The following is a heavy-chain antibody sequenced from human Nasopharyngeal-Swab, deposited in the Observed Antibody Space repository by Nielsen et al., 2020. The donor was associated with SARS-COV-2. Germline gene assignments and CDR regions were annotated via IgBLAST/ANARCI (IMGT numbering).Heavy chain of an antibody. Sequence: GESLKISCAASGFSISGYWMHWVRQAPGKGLVWVSRISSDGGANYADSATGRFTISRDNAKNTVYLQMNSLRAEDTAVYYCARDRRRYYFDYWGQGTLVTVSS. CDR1: GFSISGYW. V-gene: IGHV3-74*01. J-gene: IGHJ4*02. CDR2: ISSDGGA. CDR3: ARDRRRYYFDY.